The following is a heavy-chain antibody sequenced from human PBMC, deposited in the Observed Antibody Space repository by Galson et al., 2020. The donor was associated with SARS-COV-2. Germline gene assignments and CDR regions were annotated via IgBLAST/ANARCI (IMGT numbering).Heavy chain of an antibody. CDR3: ARAGRTQRGGDYFDY. D-gene: IGHD4-17*01. V-gene: IGHV3-20*04. CDR1: GFTFDDYG. CDR2: INWNGGST. J-gene: IGHJ4*02. Sequence: GGSLRLSCAASGFTFDDYGMSWVRQAPGKGLEWVSGINWNGGSTGYADSVKGRFTISRDNAKNSLYLQMNSLRAEDTALYYCARAGRTQRGGDYFDYWGQGTLVTVSS.